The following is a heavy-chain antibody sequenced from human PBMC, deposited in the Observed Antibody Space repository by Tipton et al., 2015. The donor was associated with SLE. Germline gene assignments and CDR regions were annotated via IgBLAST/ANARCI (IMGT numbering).Heavy chain of an antibody. J-gene: IGHJ4*02. CDR3: GKRRGGAAADDYFDY. Sequence: SLRLSCAASGFTFSNYGMHWVRQAPGKGLEWVTFIRYDGSNRYYADSVKGRFTISRDNSKNTLYLQMNSLRVEDTAVYHCGKRRGGAAADDYFDYWGQGTLVTVSS. V-gene: IGHV3-30*02. CDR1: GFTFSNYG. D-gene: IGHD6-13*01. CDR2: IRYDGSNR.